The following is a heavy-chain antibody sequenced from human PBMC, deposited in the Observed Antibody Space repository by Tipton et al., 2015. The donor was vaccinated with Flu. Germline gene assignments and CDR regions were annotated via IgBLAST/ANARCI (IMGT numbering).Heavy chain of an antibody. CDR2: IYPGDSDT. J-gene: IGHJ4*02. Sequence: VQLVQSGAEVKKPGESLKISCKGSGYSFTSYWIGWVRQMPGKRLEWMGIIYPGDSDTRYSPSFQGQVTISADKSISTAYLQWSSLKASDPAMYSGARRCSSPSCYMGFDYWGQGTLVTVSS. CDR3: ARRCSSPSCYMGFDY. D-gene: IGHD2-2*02. CDR1: GYSFTSYW. V-gene: IGHV5-51*01.